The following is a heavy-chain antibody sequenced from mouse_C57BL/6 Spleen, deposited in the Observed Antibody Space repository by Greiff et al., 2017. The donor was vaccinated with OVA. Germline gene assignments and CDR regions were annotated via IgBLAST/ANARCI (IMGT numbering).Heavy chain of an antibody. D-gene: IGHD3-1*01. CDR2: IRSKSNNYAT. Sequence: DVHLVESGGGLVQPKGSLKLSCAASGFSFNTYAMNWVRQAPGKGLEWVARIRSKSNNYATYYADSVKDRFTISRDDSESMLYLQMNNLKTEDTAMYYCVRGGYYFDYWGQGTTLTVSS. CDR3: VRGGYYFDY. J-gene: IGHJ2*01. CDR1: GFSFNTYA. V-gene: IGHV10-1*01.